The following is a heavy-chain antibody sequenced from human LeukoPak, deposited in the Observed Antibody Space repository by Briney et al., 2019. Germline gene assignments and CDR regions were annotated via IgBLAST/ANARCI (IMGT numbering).Heavy chain of an antibody. CDR1: GGSIRGYY. Sequence: SETLSLTCTVSGGSIRGYYWSWIRQPPGKGLEWIGYIYYSGSTNYNPSLKSRVTISVDTSKNQFSLKLSSVTAADTAVYFCARGPPTDYYDSSGFYYVFDYWGQGTLVTVSS. D-gene: IGHD3-22*01. J-gene: IGHJ4*02. CDR2: IYYSGST. CDR3: ARGPPTDYYDSSGFYYVFDY. V-gene: IGHV4-59*12.